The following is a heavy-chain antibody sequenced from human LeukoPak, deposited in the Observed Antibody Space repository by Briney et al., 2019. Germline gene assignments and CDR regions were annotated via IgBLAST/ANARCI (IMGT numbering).Heavy chain of an antibody. J-gene: IGHJ4*02. Sequence: GGSLRLSCAASGFTFSSYAMSWVRQAPGKGLERVSAISGSGGSTYYADSVKGRFTISRDNSKNTLYLQMNSLRAEDTAVYYCAKSGGSWTNYFDYWGQGTLVTVSS. D-gene: IGHD3-16*01. CDR3: AKSGGSWTNYFDY. V-gene: IGHV3-23*01. CDR2: ISGSGGST. CDR1: GFTFSSYA.